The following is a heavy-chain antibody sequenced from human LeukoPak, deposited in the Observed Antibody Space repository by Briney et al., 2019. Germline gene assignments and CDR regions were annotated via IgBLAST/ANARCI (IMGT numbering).Heavy chain of an antibody. J-gene: IGHJ4*02. D-gene: IGHD5-18*01. CDR2: INPSGGST. V-gene: IGHV1-46*01. CDR1: GYTFTSYY. CDR3: ARVKIVDTAMVTEDY. Sequence: ASVKVSCKASGYTFTSYYMHWVRQAPGQGLEWMGIINPSGGSTSYAQKFQGRVTMTRDTSTSTAYMELSSLRSEDTAVYYCARVKIVDTAMVTEDYWGQGTLVTVSS.